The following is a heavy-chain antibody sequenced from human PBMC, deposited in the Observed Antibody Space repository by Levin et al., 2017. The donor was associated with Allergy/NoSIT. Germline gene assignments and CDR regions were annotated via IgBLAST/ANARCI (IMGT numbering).Heavy chain of an antibody. CDR3: ARLDSCGGDGLNKFDP. Sequence: SETLSLTCTVSGGSISSGGYYWSWIRQHPGKGLEWIGYIYYSGSTYYNPSLKSRVTISVDTSKNQFSLKLSSVTAADTAVYYCARLDSCGGDGLNKFDPWGQGTLVTVSS. J-gene: IGHJ5*02. D-gene: IGHD2-21*02. V-gene: IGHV4-31*03. CDR1: GGSISSGGYY. CDR2: IYYSGST.